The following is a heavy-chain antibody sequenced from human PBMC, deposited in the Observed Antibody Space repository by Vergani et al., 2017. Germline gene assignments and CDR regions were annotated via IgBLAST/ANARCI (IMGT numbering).Heavy chain of an antibody. CDR2: IYYSGST. CDR3: ARDPRDGYNYKGLGFDY. J-gene: IGHJ4*02. V-gene: IGHV4-30-4*08. Sequence: QVQLHESGPGLVKPSQTLSLTCTVSGGSISSGDYYWSWLRQPPGKGLEWIGYIYYSGSTYYNPSLKSRVTISVDTSKNQFSLKLSSVTAADTAVYYCARDPRDGYNYKGLGFDYWGQGTLVTVSS. D-gene: IGHD5-24*01. CDR1: GGSISSGDYY.